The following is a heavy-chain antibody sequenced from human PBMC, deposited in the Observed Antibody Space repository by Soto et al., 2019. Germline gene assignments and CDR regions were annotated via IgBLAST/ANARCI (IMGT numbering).Heavy chain of an antibody. CDR2: IIPIFGTA. CDR3: ARLSIAAPEGNGMDV. Sequence: SVKVSCKASGGTFSSYSISWVLQAPGQGLEWMGGIIPIFGTANYAQKFQGRVTITADESTSTAYMELSSLRSEDTAVYYCARLSIAAPEGNGMDVWGQGTTVTVSS. CDR1: GGTFSSYS. D-gene: IGHD6-6*01. V-gene: IGHV1-69*13. J-gene: IGHJ6*02.